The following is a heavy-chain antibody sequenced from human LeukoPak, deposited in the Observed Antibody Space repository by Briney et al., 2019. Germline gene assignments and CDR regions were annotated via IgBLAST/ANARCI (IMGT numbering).Heavy chain of an antibody. CDR3: AAAGSYYLNYYYYMDV. J-gene: IGHJ6*03. CDR1: GGSFSGYY. CDR2: INHSGST. Sequence: SETLSLTCAVYGGSFSGYYWSWIRQPPGKGLEWIGEINHSGSTNYNPSLKSRVTISVDTSKNQFSLKLSPVTAADTAVYYCAAAGSYYLNYYYYMDVWGKGTTVTVSS. D-gene: IGHD1-26*01. V-gene: IGHV4-34*01.